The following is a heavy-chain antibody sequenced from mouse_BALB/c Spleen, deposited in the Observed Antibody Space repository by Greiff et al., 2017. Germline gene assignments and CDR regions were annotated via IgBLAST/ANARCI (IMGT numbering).Heavy chain of an antibody. CDR1: GFTFSSYG. CDR2: INSNGGST. V-gene: IGHV5-6-3*01. CDR3: AREGNYEAMDY. Sequence: EVQVVESGGGLVQPGGSLKLSCAASGFTFSSYGMSWVRQTPDKRLELVATINSNGGSTYYPDSVKGRFTISRDNAKNTLYLQMSSLKSEDTAMYYCAREGNYEAMDYWGQGTSVTVSS. D-gene: IGHD2-1*01. J-gene: IGHJ4*01.